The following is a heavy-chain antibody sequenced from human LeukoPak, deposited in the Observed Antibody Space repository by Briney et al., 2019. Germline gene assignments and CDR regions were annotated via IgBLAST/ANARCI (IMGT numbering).Heavy chain of an antibody. CDR3: ARVLEGYCSGGSCYLGINYYYMDV. V-gene: IGHV1-18*01. D-gene: IGHD2-15*01. CDR2: ISAYNGNT. CDR1: GYTFTSYG. J-gene: IGHJ6*03. Sequence: ASVKVSCKASGYTFTSYGISWVRQAPGQGPEWMGWISAYNGNTNYAQKLQGRVTMTTDTSTSTAYMELRSLRSDDTAVYYCARVLEGYCSGGSCYLGINYYYMDVWGKGTTVTVSS.